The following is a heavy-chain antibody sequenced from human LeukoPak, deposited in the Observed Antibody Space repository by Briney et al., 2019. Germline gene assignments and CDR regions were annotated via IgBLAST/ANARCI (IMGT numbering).Heavy chain of an antibody. D-gene: IGHD3-22*01. CDR2: IYQSGTT. CDR1: GYTISSGYY. J-gene: IGHJ4*02. CDR3: ARDGDYYDSSGYSTSGFVY. Sequence: SETLSLTCTVSGYTISSGYYWGWVRQPPGKGLEWVGSIYQSGTTYYNPSLKSRVTISLDTSKNQFSLKLTSVTAADTAIYYCARDGDYYDSSGYSTSGFVYWGQGTLVTVSS. V-gene: IGHV4-38-2*02.